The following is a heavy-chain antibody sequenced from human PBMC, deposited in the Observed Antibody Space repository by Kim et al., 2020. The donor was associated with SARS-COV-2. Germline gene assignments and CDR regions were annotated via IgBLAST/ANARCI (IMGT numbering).Heavy chain of an antibody. CDR1: GFSFSDYS. CDR2: INGNSYVI. V-gene: IGHV3-21*05. Sequence: GGSLRLSCAASGFSFSDYSFNWVRQTPGRGLEWIAYINGNSYVIYHTKSMEGRFTISRENAKNSVYLQMESLRAEDTGVYYCAREKYSSGESYYWGQGTL. CDR3: AREKYSSGESYY. D-gene: IGHD6-19*01. J-gene: IGHJ4*02.